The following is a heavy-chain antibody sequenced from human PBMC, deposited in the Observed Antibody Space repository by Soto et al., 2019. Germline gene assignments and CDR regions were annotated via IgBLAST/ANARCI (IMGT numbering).Heavy chain of an antibody. CDR1: GYTFTGYY. CDR2: INPNSGGT. V-gene: IGHV1-2*02. J-gene: IGHJ4*02. D-gene: IGHD3-9*01. Sequence: SVPVSCKASGYTFTGYYMHWVRQAPGQGLEWMGWINPNSGGTNYAQKFQGRVTMTRDTSISTAYMELSRLRSDDTAVYYCASERYYETLTGLDYCGQGTRVTVSS. CDR3: ASERYYETLTGLDY.